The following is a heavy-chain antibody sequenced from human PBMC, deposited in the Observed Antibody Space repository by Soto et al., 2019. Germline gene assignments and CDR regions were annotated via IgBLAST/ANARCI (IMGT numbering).Heavy chain of an antibody. J-gene: IGHJ4*02. CDR3: ARSYLYYSNLDY. CDR2: IYYSGST. Sequence: SETLSLTCTVSGGSISSYYWSWIRQPPGKGLEWIGYIYYSGSTNYNPSLKSRVTISVDTSKNQFSLKLSSVTAADTAVYYCARSYLYYSNLDYWGQGTLVTVSS. D-gene: IGHD4-4*01. V-gene: IGHV4-59*01. CDR1: GGSISSYY.